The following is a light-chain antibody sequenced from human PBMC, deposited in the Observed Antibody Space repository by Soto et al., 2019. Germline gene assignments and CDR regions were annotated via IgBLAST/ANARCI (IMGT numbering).Light chain of an antibody. CDR1: QSINTW. CDR2: DAS. CDR3: QQCNTFSYT. J-gene: IGKJ2*01. Sequence: DIQMTQSPATLSASVGERVSITCRASQSINTWLAWYQQKPGQAPRLLIYDASNLETGVPSRFTGSGSGTEFTLTISSLQPDDFATYYCQQCNTFSYTFGQGTKLEIK. V-gene: IGKV1-5*01.